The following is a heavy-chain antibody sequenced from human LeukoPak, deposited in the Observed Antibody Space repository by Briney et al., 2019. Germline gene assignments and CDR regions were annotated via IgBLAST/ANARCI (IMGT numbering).Heavy chain of an antibody. Sequence: GGSLRLSCAASGFSFSDYNMNWVRQAPGKGLEWVSYISDSGSTRNYADSVKGRFTISRDNAKNSLYLQMNSLRAEDTAVYYCTVWFGEVFAIDYWGQGTLVTVSS. J-gene: IGHJ4*02. CDR1: GFSFSDYN. D-gene: IGHD3-10*01. CDR2: ISDSGSTR. V-gene: IGHV3-48*04. CDR3: TVWFGEVFAIDY.